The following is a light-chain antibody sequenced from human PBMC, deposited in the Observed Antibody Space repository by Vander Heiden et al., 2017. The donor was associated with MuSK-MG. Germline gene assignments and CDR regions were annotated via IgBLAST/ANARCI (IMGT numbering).Light chain of an antibody. CDR2: AAS. J-gene: IGKJ4*01. CDR1: QSISSY. CDR3: QQSYCTPPVT. V-gene: IGKV1-39*01. Sequence: DIQMTQSPSSLSASVGDRVTITCRASQSISSYLNWYQQKPGKAPKLLIYAASSLQSGVPSRFSGSGSGTDFTLTISSLQPEDFATYYCQQSYCTPPVTFGGGTKVEIK.